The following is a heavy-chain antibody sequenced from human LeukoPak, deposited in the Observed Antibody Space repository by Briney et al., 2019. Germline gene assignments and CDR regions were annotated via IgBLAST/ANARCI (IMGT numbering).Heavy chain of an antibody. CDR2: IYTSGST. V-gene: IGHV4-4*07. CDR1: GGSISTYY. CDR3: ARVQDDTFDI. J-gene: IGHJ3*02. Sequence: SETLSLTCTVSGGSISTYYWSWIRQPTGKGVEWIGRIYTSGSTNYNPSLKSRVTMSVDTSKNQFSLKLSSVTAADTAVYYCARVQDDTFDIWGQGTMVTVSS. D-gene: IGHD4-11*01.